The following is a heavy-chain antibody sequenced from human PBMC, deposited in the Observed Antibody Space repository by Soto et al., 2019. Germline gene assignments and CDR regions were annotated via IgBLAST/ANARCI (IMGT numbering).Heavy chain of an antibody. CDR1: HFAFNIDA. CDR3: ARDNWNGAYYGLDV. J-gene: IGHJ6*02. V-gene: IGHV3-23*01. D-gene: IGHD1-20*01. Sequence: EAQLLESGGGLVHPGESLTLSYVASHFAFNIDAMTWVRQAPGKGLEWVSSMSGSGSRIYYADSVKGRFTITRDKSKKTLYLQMNSLRAEDTAVYWCARDNWNGAYYGLDVWGQGTTVTVS. CDR2: MSGSGSRI.